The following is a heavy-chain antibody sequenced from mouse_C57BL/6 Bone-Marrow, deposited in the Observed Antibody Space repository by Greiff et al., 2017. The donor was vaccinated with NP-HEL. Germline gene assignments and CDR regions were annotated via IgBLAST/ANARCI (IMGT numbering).Heavy chain of an antibody. CDR3: AIDYYGSSWFAY. J-gene: IGHJ3*01. V-gene: IGHV1-55*01. D-gene: IGHD1-1*01. CDR1: GYTFTSYW. Sequence: VQLQQPGAELVKPGASVKMSCKASGYTFTSYWITWVKPRPGQGLEWIGDIYPGSGSTNYNEKFKSKATLTVDTSSSTAYMQLSSLTSEDSAVYYCAIDYYGSSWFAYWGQGTLVTVSA. CDR2: IYPGSGST.